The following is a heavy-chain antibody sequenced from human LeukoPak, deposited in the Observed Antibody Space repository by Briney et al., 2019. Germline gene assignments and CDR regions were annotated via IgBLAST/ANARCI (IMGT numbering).Heavy chain of an antibody. J-gene: IGHJ5*02. V-gene: IGHV3-30*02. Sequence: PGGSLRLSCAASGFTFSSYGMHWVRQAPGKGLGWVAFIRYDGSNKYYADSVKGRFTISRDNSKNTLYLQMNSLRAEDTAVYYCAKVSRYPYSSSPNWFDPWGQGTLVTVSS. D-gene: IGHD6-13*01. CDR3: AKVSRYPYSSSPNWFDP. CDR2: IRYDGSNK. CDR1: GFTFSSYG.